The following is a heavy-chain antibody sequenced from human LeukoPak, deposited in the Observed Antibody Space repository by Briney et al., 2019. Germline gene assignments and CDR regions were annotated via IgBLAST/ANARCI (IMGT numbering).Heavy chain of an antibody. CDR3: ARDAARIAAAGRGGY. D-gene: IGHD6-13*01. CDR1: GYTSTSYG. J-gene: IGHJ4*02. Sequence: ASVKVSCKASGYTSTSYGISWVRQAPGQGLEWMGWISAYNGNTNYAQKLQGRVTMTTDTSTSTAYMELRSLRSDDTAVYYCARDAARIAAAGRGGYWGQGTLVTVSS. CDR2: ISAYNGNT. V-gene: IGHV1-18*01.